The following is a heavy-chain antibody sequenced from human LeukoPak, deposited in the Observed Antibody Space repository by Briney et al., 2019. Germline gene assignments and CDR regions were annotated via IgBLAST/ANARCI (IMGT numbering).Heavy chain of an antibody. D-gene: IGHD1-26*01. J-gene: IGHJ6*02. CDR3: SRESGMAGLRDYYGMDV. V-gene: IGHV3-48*03. CDR2: ISSSGSTI. Sequence: GGSLRLTCAAYGFTLSSYEMNWVRQAPGKGLEWVSYISSSGSTIYYADSVQGRFTLSRDNAKNSLYLRMNSLRAEDTAVYYWSRESGMAGLRDYYGMDVWGQGTTVTVSS. CDR1: GFTLSSYE.